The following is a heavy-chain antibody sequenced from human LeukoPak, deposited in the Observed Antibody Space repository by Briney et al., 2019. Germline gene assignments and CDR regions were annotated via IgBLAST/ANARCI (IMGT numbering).Heavy chain of an antibody. D-gene: IGHD3-10*01. CDR1: GFTFSSYS. V-gene: IGHV3-74*01. J-gene: IGHJ4*02. Sequence: GGSLRLSCAASGFTFSSYSMNWVRQAPGKGLVWVSRINSDGSSTSYADSVKGRFTISRDNAKNTLYLQMNSLRAEDTAVYYCARVRAYYYGSGSSTPLYYFDYWGQGTLVTVSS. CDR3: ARVRAYYYGSGSSTPLYYFDY. CDR2: INSDGSST.